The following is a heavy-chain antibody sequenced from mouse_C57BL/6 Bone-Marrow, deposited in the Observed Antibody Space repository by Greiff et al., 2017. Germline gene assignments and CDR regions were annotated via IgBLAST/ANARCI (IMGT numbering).Heavy chain of an antibody. V-gene: IGHV1-74*01. Sequence: QVQLQQSGPELVKPGASVKISCKASGYTFTSYWMHWVKQRPGQGLEWIGRLHPSDSDTNYNQKFKGKATLTVDKSSSTAYMQLSSLTSEDSAVYYCAIEDHYGSRYYAMDYWGQGTSVTVSS. D-gene: IGHD1-1*01. CDR3: AIEDHYGSRYYAMDY. CDR1: GYTFTSYW. J-gene: IGHJ4*01. CDR2: LHPSDSDT.